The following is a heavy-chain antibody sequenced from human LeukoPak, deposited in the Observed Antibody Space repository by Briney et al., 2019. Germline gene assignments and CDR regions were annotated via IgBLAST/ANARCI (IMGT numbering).Heavy chain of an antibody. D-gene: IGHD6-13*01. CDR2: IYYSGST. J-gene: IGHJ4*02. V-gene: IGHV4-39*07. CDR1: GGSISSSSYY. CDR3: ASSIAAAGLFDY. Sequence: KTSETLSLTCTVSGGSISSSSYYWGWLRQPPGKGLEWIGSIYYSGSTYYNPSLKSRVTISVDTSKNQFSLKLSSVTAADTAVYYCASSIAAAGLFDYWGQGTLVTVSS.